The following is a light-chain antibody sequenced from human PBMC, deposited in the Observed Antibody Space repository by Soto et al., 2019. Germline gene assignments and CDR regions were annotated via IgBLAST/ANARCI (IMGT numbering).Light chain of an antibody. J-gene: IGLJ1*01. Sequence: QSVLTQPPSVSGAPGQRVTISCTGSSSNIGARYDVHWYQQLPGTAPILLIYGNSNRPSVVPDRCSGSTSGTSASLAITGLLADDEADYYCQSYDSGLRGHYVFGTGTKLTVL. CDR1: SSNIGARYD. CDR3: QSYDSGLRGHYV. V-gene: IGLV1-40*01. CDR2: GNS.